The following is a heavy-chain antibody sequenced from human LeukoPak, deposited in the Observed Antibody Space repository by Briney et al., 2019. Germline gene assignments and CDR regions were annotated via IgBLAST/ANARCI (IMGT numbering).Heavy chain of an antibody. CDR2: ISAYNGNT. CDR3: ARDGAPLLWFGELLPYNWFDP. CDR1: GYTFTSYY. Sequence: ASVKVSCKASGYTFTSYYMHWVRQAPGQGLEWMGWISAYNGNTNYAQKLQGRVTMTTDTSTSTAYMELRSLRSDDTAVYYCARDGAPLLWFGELLPYNWFDPWGQGTLVTVSS. D-gene: IGHD3-10*01. J-gene: IGHJ5*02. V-gene: IGHV1-18*04.